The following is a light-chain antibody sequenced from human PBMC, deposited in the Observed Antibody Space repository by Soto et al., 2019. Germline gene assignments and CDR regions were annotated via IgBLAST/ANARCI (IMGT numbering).Light chain of an antibody. CDR2: KIS. Sequence: IVLPQTPLPSLFTLGRPAPISASLIQSSFSGFGKRTLTWLPHRPGQPPRLLIYKISQRQSGVPDSLSGSGAGTYFTLKISRVEAEDVGIYYCMQRSQSPYTFGQGTKLEIK. V-gene: IGKV2-24*01. CDR3: MQRSQSPYT. CDR1: QSSFSGFGKRT. J-gene: IGKJ2*01.